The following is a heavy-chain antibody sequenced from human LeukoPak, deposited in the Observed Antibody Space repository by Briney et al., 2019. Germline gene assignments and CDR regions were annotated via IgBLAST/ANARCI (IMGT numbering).Heavy chain of an antibody. CDR3: ARDFGDYRVDY. J-gene: IGHJ4*02. CDR2: IYYSGST. CDR1: GGSISSSSYY. Sequence: PSETLSLTCTVSGGSISSSSYYWGWIRQPPGKGLEWIGSIYYSGSTYYNPSLKSRVTISVDTSKNQFSLKLSSVTAADTAVYYCARDFGDYRVDYWGQGTLVTVSS. D-gene: IGHD4-17*01. V-gene: IGHV4-39*01.